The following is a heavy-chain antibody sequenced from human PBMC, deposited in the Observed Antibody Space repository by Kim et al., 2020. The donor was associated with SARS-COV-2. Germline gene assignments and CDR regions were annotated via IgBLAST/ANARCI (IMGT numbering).Heavy chain of an antibody. J-gene: IGHJ4*02. CDR3: ARGLADYAIDY. V-gene: IGHV4-34*01. CDR2: INHSGST. Sequence: SETLSLTCAVYGGSFSGYYWSWIRQPPGKGLEWIGEINHSGSTNYNPSLKSRVTISVDTSKNQFSLKLSSVTAADTAVYYCARGLADYAIDYWGQGTLVTVSS. D-gene: IGHD4-17*01. CDR1: GGSFSGYY.